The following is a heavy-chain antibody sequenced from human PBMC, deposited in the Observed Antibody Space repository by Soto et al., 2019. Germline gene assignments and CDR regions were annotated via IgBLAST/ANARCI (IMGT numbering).Heavy chain of an antibody. CDR3: AKDAARDSSGRGGWYFDL. D-gene: IGHD3-22*01. CDR1: GFTFSSYG. J-gene: IGHJ2*01. V-gene: IGHV3-30*18. CDR2: ISYDGSNK. Sequence: QVQLVESGGGVVQPGRSLRLSCAASGFTFSSYGMHWVRQAPGKGLEWVAVISYDGSNKYYADSVKGRSTISRDNSKNTLYLQMNSLRAEDTAVYYCAKDAARDSSGRGGWYFDLWGRGTLVTVSS.